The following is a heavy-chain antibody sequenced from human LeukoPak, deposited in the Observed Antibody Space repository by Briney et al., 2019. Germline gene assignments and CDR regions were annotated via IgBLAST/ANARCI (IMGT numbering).Heavy chain of an antibody. CDR3: ARDLRGYSYYYGMDV. V-gene: IGHV1-46*01. J-gene: IGHJ6*02. Sequence: ASVKVSCKASGYTFTSYYMHWVRQAPGQGLEWMGIINPSGGSTSYAQKFQGRVTMTRDTSTSTVYMELSSLKSEDTAVYYCARDLRGYSYYYGMDVWGQGTTVTVSS. CDR1: GYTFTSYY. D-gene: IGHD5-12*01. CDR2: INPSGGST.